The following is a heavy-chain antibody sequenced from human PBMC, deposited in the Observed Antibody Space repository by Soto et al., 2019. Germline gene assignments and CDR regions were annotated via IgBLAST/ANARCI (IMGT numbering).Heavy chain of an antibody. CDR3: ARDSNDYGMDV. CDR2: ISAYNGNT. D-gene: IGHD1-1*01. Sequence: QVQLVQSGAEVKKPGASVKVSCKASGYTFTSYGISWVRQAPGQGLEWMGWISAYNGNTNYAQKLQGXXTXTIXTSTSTAYMELRSLRSDDTAVYYCARDSNDYGMDVWGQGTTVTVSS. V-gene: IGHV1-18*01. J-gene: IGHJ6*02. CDR1: GYTFTSYG.